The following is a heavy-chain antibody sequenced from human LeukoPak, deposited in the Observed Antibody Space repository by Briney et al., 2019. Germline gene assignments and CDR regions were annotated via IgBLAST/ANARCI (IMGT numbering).Heavy chain of an antibody. Sequence: ASVKVSCKASGGTFSSYAISWVRQATGQGLEWMGWMNPNSGNTGYAQKFQGRVTMTRNTSISTAYMELSSLRSEDTAVYYCARNLLDIADPWESSGYWGQGTLVTVSS. D-gene: IGHD5-12*01. CDR3: ARNLLDIADPWESSGY. CDR2: MNPNSGNT. CDR1: GGTFSSYA. J-gene: IGHJ4*02. V-gene: IGHV1-8*02.